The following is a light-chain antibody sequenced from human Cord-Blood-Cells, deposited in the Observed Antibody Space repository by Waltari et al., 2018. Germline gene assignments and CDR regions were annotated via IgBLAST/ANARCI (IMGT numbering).Light chain of an antibody. Sequence: AIQMTQSPSSLSASVGDRVTITCRASQGIRNDLGWYQQKPGKAPKLLIYAASSLQSGVPSRFSGSGSCTDFTLTISSLQAEDFATYCCLQDYNYPWTFGQGTKVEIK. V-gene: IGKV1-6*01. CDR3: LQDYNYPWT. J-gene: IGKJ1*01. CDR2: AAS. CDR1: QGIRND.